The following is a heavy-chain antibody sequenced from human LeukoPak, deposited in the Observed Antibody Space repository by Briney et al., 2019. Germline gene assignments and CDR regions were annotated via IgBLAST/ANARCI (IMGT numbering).Heavy chain of an antibody. J-gene: IGHJ5*02. CDR2: ISSSSYI. CDR3: ARGRVPNWFDP. V-gene: IGHV3-21*01. Sequence: GGSLRLSCAASGFTFSSYSMNWVRQAPGEGLEWVSSISSSSYIYYADSVKGRFTISRDNAKNSLYLQMNSLRAEDTAVYYCARGRVPNWFDPWGQGTLVTVSS. CDR1: GFTFSSYS.